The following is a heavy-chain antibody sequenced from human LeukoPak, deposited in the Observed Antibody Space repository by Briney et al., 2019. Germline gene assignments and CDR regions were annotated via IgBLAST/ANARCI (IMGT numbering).Heavy chain of an antibody. V-gene: IGHV4-61*02. J-gene: IGHJ4*02. D-gene: IGHD3-3*01. CDR2: IYTSGST. CDR1: GGSISSGSYY. Sequence: SETLSLTCTVSGGSISSGSYYWSWIRQPAGKGLEWIGRIYTSGSTNYNPSLKSRVTISVDTSKNQFSLKLSSVTAADTAVYYCAREDLGFDYWGQGTLVTVSS. CDR3: AREDLGFDY.